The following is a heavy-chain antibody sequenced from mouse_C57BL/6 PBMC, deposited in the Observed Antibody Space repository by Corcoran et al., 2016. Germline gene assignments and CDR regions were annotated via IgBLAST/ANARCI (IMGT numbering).Heavy chain of an antibody. D-gene: IGHD2-3*01. CDR1: DYTFTGYG. J-gene: IGHJ2*01. V-gene: IGHV1-9*01. CDR2: ILPVSGST. Sequence: QVHLQRSGAELMKPGASVKLSCKATDYTFTGYGIEWVKQRPGHGLEWIGEILPVSGSTNYNAKFKGKATFTADTSSNTAYMQLSSLTTEDSAIYYCARGRVPDGDYWGQGTTLTVSS. CDR3: ARGRVPDGDY.